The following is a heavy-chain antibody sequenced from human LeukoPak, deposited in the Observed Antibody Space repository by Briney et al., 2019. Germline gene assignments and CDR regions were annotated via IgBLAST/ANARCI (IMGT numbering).Heavy chain of an antibody. V-gene: IGHV1-2*02. Sequence: ASVKVSCKASGYTFTGHYIHWVRQAPGQGLEWMGWIHPNTGGTKYAQKFQGRVTMTRDTSSSTAYMELSSLRSADTAVYYCASEYKYDSSGANAFDIWGQGTMVTVSS. CDR3: ASEYKYDSSGANAFDI. D-gene: IGHD3-22*01. CDR2: IHPNTGGT. J-gene: IGHJ3*02. CDR1: GYTFTGHY.